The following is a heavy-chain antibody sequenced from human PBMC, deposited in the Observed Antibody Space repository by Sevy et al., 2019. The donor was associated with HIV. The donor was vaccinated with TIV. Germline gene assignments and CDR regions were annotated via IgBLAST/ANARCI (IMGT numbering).Heavy chain of an antibody. CDR2: ITAYNGNT. J-gene: IGHJ6*02. D-gene: IGHD3-9*01. CDR1: GYTFTSYG. Sequence: ASVKVSCKASGYTFTSYGISWVRQAPGQGLEWMGWITAYNGNTNYAQKLQGRVTMTTDTSTSTAYMELRSLRSDDTAVYYCATDVLRYFDWFKNHYYYGMDVCGQGTTVTVSS. V-gene: IGHV1-18*01. CDR3: ATDVLRYFDWFKNHYYYGMDV.